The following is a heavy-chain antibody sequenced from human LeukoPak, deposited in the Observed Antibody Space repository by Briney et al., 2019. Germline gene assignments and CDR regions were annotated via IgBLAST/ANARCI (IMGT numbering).Heavy chain of an antibody. D-gene: IGHD5-24*01. V-gene: IGHV3-33*08. CDR3: ARAKNRDGYLDY. CDR2: IWHDGSNK. Sequence: PGGSLRLSCAASGFTFSNFAMHWARQAPGKGLEWVAVIWHDGSNKYYADSVKGRFTMSRDNSKNTLYLQMDSLRVEDTAIYYCARAKNRDGYLDYWGQGTLVTVSS. CDR1: GFTFSNFA. J-gene: IGHJ4*02.